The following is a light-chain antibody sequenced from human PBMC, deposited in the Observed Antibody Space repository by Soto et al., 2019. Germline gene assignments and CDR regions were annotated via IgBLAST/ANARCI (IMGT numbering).Light chain of an antibody. CDR2: VNI. Sequence: QPVLTQPPSVSGAPGQRVTISCTGSSSNIGAGYDVHWYQQLPGTAPKLLIYVNINRPSGVPDRFSGSKSGTSASLAITGLQAEYEADYYCQSYDSSLSVVFGGGTKVTVL. J-gene: IGLJ2*01. V-gene: IGLV1-40*01. CDR3: QSYDSSLSVV. CDR1: SSNIGAGYD.